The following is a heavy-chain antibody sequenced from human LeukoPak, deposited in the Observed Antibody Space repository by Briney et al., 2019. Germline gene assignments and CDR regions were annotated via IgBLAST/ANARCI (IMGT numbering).Heavy chain of an antibody. Sequence: PSETLSLTCTVSGGSIRSSLYHWSWIRQPAGKGLEWIGRIYSSGSTNYNPSLESRVSISVDTSKNQFSLNLTSVTAADTAVYYCATRQVHMTAGTHVDYWGQGTLVTVSS. J-gene: IGHJ4*02. CDR3: ATRQVHMTAGTHVDY. CDR1: GGSIRSSLYH. V-gene: IGHV4-61*02. CDR2: IYSSGST. D-gene: IGHD4-11*01.